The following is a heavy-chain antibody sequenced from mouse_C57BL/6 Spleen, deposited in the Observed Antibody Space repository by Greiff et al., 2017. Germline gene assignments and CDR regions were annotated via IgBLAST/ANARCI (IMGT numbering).Heavy chain of an antibody. CDR1: GFTFSNYW. V-gene: IGHV6-3*01. Sequence: EVKVEESGGGLVQPGGSMKLSCVASGFTFSNYWMNWVRQSPEKGLEWVAQISLKSDNYATHYAESVKGRFTISRDDSKSSVYLQMNNLRAEDTGIYYCTGGPRIYYGNHYAMDYWGQGTSVTVSS. D-gene: IGHD2-1*01. J-gene: IGHJ4*01. CDR2: ISLKSDNYAT. CDR3: TGGPRIYYGNHYAMDY.